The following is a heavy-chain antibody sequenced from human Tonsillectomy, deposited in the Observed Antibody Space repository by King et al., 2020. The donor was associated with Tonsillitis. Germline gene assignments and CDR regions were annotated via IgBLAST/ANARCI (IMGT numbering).Heavy chain of an antibody. J-gene: IGHJ3*02. CDR2: IWYDGSNK. D-gene: IGHD3-16*02. V-gene: IGHV3-33*08. CDR1: GFTFSSYG. CDR3: ARDVGVITFGGVIARDAFDI. Sequence: VQLVESGGGVVQPGRSLRLSCAASGFTFSSYGMHWVRQAPGKGLEWVAVIWYDGSNKYYADSVKGRFTISRDNSKNTLYLQMNSLRAEDTAVYYCARDVGVITFGGVIARDAFDIWGKGTMVTVSS.